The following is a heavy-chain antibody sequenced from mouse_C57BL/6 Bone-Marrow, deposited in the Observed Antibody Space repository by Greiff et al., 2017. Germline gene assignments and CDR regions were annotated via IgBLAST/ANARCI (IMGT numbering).Heavy chain of an antibody. D-gene: IGHD1-1*01. Sequence: VKLQQPGAELVKPGASVKMSCKASGCTFTSYWITWVKQRPGQGLEWIGDIYPGSGSTNYNEKFKSKATLTVDTSSSTAYMQLSSLTSEDSAVYYCARDHYGSSPYYFDYWGQGTTLTVSS. CDR3: ARDHYGSSPYYFDY. V-gene: IGHV1-55*01. CDR2: IYPGSGST. CDR1: GCTFTSYW. J-gene: IGHJ2*01.